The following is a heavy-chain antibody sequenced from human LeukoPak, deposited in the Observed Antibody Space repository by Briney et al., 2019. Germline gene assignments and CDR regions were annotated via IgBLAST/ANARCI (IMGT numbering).Heavy chain of an antibody. CDR3: AAGPYGGNTPFDY. J-gene: IGHJ4*02. D-gene: IGHD4-23*01. V-gene: IGHV3-33*01. Sequence: PGGSLRLSCAASGFIFNSYGMHWVRQAPGQGLELVAVTWYDGNKRYHAESVKGRFSISRDNSKNTLYLQMNNLRAEDTALYYCAAGPYGGNTPFDYWGQGTLVTISS. CDR1: GFIFNSYG. CDR2: TWYDGNKR.